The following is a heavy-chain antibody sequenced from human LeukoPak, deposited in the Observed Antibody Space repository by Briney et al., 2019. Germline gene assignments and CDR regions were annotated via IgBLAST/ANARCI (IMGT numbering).Heavy chain of an antibody. V-gene: IGHV4-59*08. J-gene: IGHJ4*02. D-gene: IGHD5-12*01. Sequence: SETLSLTCTVSGGSISSYYWSWIRQHPGKGLEWIGYIYYSGSTNYNPSLKSRVTISVDTSKNQFSLKLSSVTAADTAVYYCARSRLGDIVATIEPFDYWGQGTLVTVSS. CDR3: ARSRLGDIVATIEPFDY. CDR2: IYYSGST. CDR1: GGSISSYY.